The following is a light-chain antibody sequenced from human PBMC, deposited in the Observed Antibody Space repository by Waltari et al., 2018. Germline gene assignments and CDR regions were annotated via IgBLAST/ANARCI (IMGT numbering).Light chain of an antibody. CDR3: QQYYSFPLT. J-gene: IGKJ4*01. CDR1: QSVLLSFDYKKY. Sequence: DIVMTQSPDSLTVSLGERATIHCKSSQSVLLSFDYKKYLAWYQQLPGQPPKLLIYWASTRESGVPDRFSGSGSGTDFTLTISSLQAEDVAVYYCQQYYSFPLTFGGGTKVEIK. V-gene: IGKV4-1*01. CDR2: WAS.